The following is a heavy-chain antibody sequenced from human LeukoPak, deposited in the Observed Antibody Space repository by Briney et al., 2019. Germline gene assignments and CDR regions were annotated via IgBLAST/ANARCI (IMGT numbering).Heavy chain of an antibody. V-gene: IGHV5-51*01. Sequence: GESLKISCKGSGYSFTSYWIGWVRQMPGKGLEWMGIIYPGDSDTKYSPSFQGQVTISVDKSITTAYLQWSSLKASDTAMYYCARHREGGSGGSRYCSSPSCYTGDYMDVWGKGTTVTVSS. CDR1: GYSFTSYW. CDR3: ARHREGGSGGSRYCSSPSCYTGDYMDV. CDR2: IYPGDSDT. J-gene: IGHJ6*03. D-gene: IGHD2-2*02.